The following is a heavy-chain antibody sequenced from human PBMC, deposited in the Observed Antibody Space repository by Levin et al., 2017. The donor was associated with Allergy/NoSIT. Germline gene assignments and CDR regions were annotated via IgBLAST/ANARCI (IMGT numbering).Heavy chain of an antibody. D-gene: IGHD3-22*01. CDR1: GFTFSSYA. J-gene: IGHJ4*02. CDR2: ISGSGGST. Sequence: GGSLRLSCAASGFTFSSYAMSWVRQAPGKGLEWVSAISGSGGSTYYADSVKGRFTISRDNSKNTLYLQMNSLRAEDTAVYYCAKDWYYDRSGHNMYWGQGTLVTVSS. V-gene: IGHV3-23*01. CDR3: AKDWYYDRSGHNMY.